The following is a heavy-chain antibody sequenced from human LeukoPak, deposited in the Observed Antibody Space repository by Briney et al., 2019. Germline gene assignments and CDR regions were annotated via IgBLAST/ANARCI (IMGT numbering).Heavy chain of an antibody. CDR3: AKDPDY. J-gene: IGHJ4*02. Sequence: PGGSLRLSCVASGFTFSSYGMHWVRQAPGKGLEWVAFIQYDGSNKYFADSVKGRFAISRDNSKKTLYLKMNSLRAEDTAVYYCAKDPDYWGQGTLVTVSS. CDR2: IQYDGSNK. V-gene: IGHV3-30*02. CDR1: GFTFSSYG.